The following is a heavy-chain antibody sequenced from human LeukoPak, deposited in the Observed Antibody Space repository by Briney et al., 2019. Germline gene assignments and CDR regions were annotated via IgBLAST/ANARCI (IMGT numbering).Heavy chain of an antibody. CDR3: TRDEWY. V-gene: IGHV3-7*01. D-gene: IGHD2-8*01. J-gene: IGHJ4*02. CDR1: GFTFYTYW. CDR2: IKQDGSEK. Sequence: PGGSLRLSCAASGFTFYTYWMSWVRQAPGKGLEWVANIKQDGSEKYYVDSVRGRFTISRDNAKNSLYLQMNSLRAEDTAVYYCTRDEWYWGQGTLVTVSS.